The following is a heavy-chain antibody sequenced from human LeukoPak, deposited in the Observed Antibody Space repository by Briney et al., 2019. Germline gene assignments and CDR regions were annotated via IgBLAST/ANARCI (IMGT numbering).Heavy chain of an antibody. CDR2: ISGSGGRT. CDR1: GITLSNYG. V-gene: IGHV3-23*01. D-gene: IGHD3-22*01. CDR3: AKRGVVIRVILVGFHKEAYYFDS. Sequence: QTGGSLRLSCAVSGITLSNYGMSWLRQAPGKGLEWVAGISGSGGRTNYADAVKGRFTISRDNAKNTLFLQMNSLRVEDTAVYFCAKRGVVIRVILVGFHKEAYYFDSWGQGALVTVSS. J-gene: IGHJ4*02.